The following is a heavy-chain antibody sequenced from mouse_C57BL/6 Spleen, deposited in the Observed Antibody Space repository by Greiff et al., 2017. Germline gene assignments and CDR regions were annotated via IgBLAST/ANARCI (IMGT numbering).Heavy chain of an antibody. CDR3: ARSLITTSYFDY. V-gene: IGHV1-55*01. CDR1: GYTFTSYW. J-gene: IGHJ2*01. Sequence: VQLQQPGAELVKPGASVKMSCKASGYTFTSYWITWVKQRPGPGLEWIGDIYPGSGSTNYNEKFKSEATLTVDTSSSTAYMQLSSLTSEDSAVYYCARSLITTSYFDYWGQGTTLTVSS. D-gene: IGHD2-4*01. CDR2: IYPGSGST.